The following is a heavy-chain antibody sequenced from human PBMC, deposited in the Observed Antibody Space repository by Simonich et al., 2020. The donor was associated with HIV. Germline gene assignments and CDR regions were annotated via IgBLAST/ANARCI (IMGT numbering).Heavy chain of an antibody. V-gene: IGHV4-34*01. Sequence: QVQLQQWGAGLLKPSETLSLTCVVYGGSLSGHYWSWIRQPPGKGLEWIGEINHSGNTNSNPSLKSRVAISVDTSKNQVSLNLSSVTAADTAVYYCARSPYYYDISGDLDYWGQGTLVTVSS. D-gene: IGHD3-22*01. CDR1: GGSLSGHY. CDR3: ARSPYYYDISGDLDY. CDR2: INHSGNT. J-gene: IGHJ4*02.